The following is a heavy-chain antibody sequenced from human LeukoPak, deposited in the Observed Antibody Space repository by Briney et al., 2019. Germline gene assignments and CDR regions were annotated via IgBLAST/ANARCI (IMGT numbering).Heavy chain of an antibody. CDR2: INPNSGGT. CDR3: ARVPDIVVVPAAVPFDY. J-gene: IGHJ4*02. Sequence: ASVKVSCKASGYTFTSYYMHWVRQAPGQGLEWMGWINPNSGGTNYAQKFQGRVTMTRDTSISTAYMELSRLRSDDTAVYYCARVPDIVVVPAAVPFDYWGQGTLVTVSS. V-gene: IGHV1-2*02. CDR1: GYTFTSYY. D-gene: IGHD2-2*01.